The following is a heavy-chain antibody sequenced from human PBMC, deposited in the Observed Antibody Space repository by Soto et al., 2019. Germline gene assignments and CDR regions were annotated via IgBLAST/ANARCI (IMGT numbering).Heavy chain of an antibody. V-gene: IGHV1-69*01. CDR1: GGTFSSYA. Sequence: QVQLVQSGAEVKKPGSSVKVSCKASGGTFSSYAISWVRQAPGQGLEWMGGIIPIFGTANYAQKFQGRVTITADESKSTEYIELSSLRSEETAVYYCAGAEEQLDSIPFDYWGQGNQVKVSS. D-gene: IGHD6-6*01. CDR3: AGAEEQLDSIPFDY. CDR2: IIPIFGTA. J-gene: IGHJ4*02.